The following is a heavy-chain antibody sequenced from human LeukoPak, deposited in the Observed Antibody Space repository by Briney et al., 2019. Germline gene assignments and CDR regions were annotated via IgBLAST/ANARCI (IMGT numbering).Heavy chain of an antibody. CDR3: ARDLGYDILTGYYSD. J-gene: IGHJ4*02. Sequence: PGRSLRLSCAASGFTFSRNGMHWVRQAPGKGLEWVAVIWYDGSNKYYADSVKGRFTISRDNSKNTLYLQTNSLRAEDTAVYYCARDLGYDILTGYYSDWGQGTLVTVSS. V-gene: IGHV3-33*01. D-gene: IGHD3-9*01. CDR1: GFTFSRNG. CDR2: IWYDGSNK.